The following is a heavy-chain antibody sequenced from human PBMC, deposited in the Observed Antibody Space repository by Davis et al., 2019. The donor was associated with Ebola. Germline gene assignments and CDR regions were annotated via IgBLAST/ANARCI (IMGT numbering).Heavy chain of an antibody. D-gene: IGHD2-15*01. CDR1: GYTFINYA. J-gene: IGHJ5*02. CDR2: INAGDGKI. CDR3: ARDLVVVAAPHNWFDP. Sequence: ASVKVSCKASGYTFINYAIHWVRQAPGQRLEWMGWINAGDGKIIYSENFQGRLTITRDTSASTAYMELSSLRSEDTAVYYCARDLVVVAAPHNWFDPWGQGTLVTVSS. V-gene: IGHV1-3*01.